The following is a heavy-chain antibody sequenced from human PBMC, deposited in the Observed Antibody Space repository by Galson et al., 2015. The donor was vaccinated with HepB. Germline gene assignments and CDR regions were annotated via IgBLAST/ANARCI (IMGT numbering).Heavy chain of an antibody. CDR2: INAGTVNT. V-gene: IGHV1-3*01. CDR1: GYTFTSYA. Sequence: SVKVSCKASGYTFTSYAIHWVRQAPGQRLEWMGWINAGTVNTKYSQKFQGRVTITRDTSASTVYMELSSLRSEDTAVYYCARGMTVTTYYFDSWGQGTLVTVSS. D-gene: IGHD4-17*01. CDR3: ARGMTVTTYYFDS. J-gene: IGHJ4*02.